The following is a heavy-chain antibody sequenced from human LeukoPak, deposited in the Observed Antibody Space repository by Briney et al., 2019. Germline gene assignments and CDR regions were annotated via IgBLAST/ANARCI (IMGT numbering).Heavy chain of an antibody. V-gene: IGHV1-46*01. D-gene: IGHD5-18*01. CDR2: INPSGGST. J-gene: IGHJ3*02. Sequence: ASVKVSCKASGYTFTSYYMHWVRQAPGQGLEWMGIINPSGGSTSYAQKFQGRVTMTRDTSTSTVYMELSSLRSDDTAVYYCARDDTDDAFDIWGQGTMVTVSS. CDR3: ARDDTDDAFDI. CDR1: GYTFTSYY.